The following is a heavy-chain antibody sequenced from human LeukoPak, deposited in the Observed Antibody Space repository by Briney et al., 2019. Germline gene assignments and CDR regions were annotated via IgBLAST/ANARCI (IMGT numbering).Heavy chain of an antibody. CDR3: ARRGKTREWFDP. J-gene: IGHJ5*02. D-gene: IGHD3-10*01. CDR2: IYPGDSDT. V-gene: IGHV5-51*01. CDR1: GYSFSSYW. Sequence: GESLKISCKGSGYSFSSYWIAWVRQMPGKGLEWMGTIYPGDSDTRYSPSFKGQVTISADKSINTAYLQWSSLKASDTAIYYCARRGKTREWFDPWGQGTLVTVSS.